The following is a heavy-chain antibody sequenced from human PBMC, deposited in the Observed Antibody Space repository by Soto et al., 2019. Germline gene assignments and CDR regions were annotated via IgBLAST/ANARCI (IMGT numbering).Heavy chain of an antibody. J-gene: IGHJ6*02. CDR1: GGSFSGYY. Sequence: SETLSLTCAVYGGSFSGYYWSWIRQPPGKGLEWIGEINHSGSTNYNPSLKSRVTISVDTSKNQFSLKLSSVTAADTAVYYCARGMVRGVNYYYYGMDVWGQGTTVTVSS. CDR2: INHSGST. D-gene: IGHD3-10*01. V-gene: IGHV4-34*01. CDR3: ARGMVRGVNYYYYGMDV.